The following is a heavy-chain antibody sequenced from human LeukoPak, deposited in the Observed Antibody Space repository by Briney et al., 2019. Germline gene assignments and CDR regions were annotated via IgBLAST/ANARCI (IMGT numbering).Heavy chain of an antibody. Sequence: SETLSLTCAVYGGSFTGYYWSWIRQPPEKGLEWIGEINHSGSTNYNPSLKSRVTISVDTSKNQFSLKLSSVTAADTAVYYCARVNYGSATKEDYWGQGTLVTVSS. D-gene: IGHD3-10*01. CDR1: GGSFTGYY. CDR2: INHSGST. V-gene: IGHV4-34*01. J-gene: IGHJ4*02. CDR3: ARVNYGSATKEDY.